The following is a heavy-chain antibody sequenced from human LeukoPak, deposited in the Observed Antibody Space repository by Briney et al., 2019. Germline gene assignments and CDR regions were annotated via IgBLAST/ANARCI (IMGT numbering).Heavy chain of an antibody. CDR1: GDSVSSNSAA. V-gene: IGHV6-1*01. D-gene: IGHD2-21*02. J-gene: IGHJ6*02. Sequence: SQTLSLTCGISGDSVSSNSAAWNWIRQSPSRGLEWLGRTYYRSKWYNDYAVSVKSRITINPDTSKNQFSLQLNSVTPEDTAVYYCARNCGGDCYEGHYYYGMDVWGQGTTVTVSS. CDR2: TYYRSKWYN. CDR3: ARNCGGDCYEGHYYYGMDV.